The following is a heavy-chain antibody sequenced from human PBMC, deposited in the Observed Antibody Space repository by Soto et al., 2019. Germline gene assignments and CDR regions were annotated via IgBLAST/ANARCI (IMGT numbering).Heavy chain of an antibody. CDR3: AKDQRQLVIFDWFDP. CDR2: ISYDGSNK. V-gene: IGHV3-30*18. D-gene: IGHD6-6*01. Sequence: PGGSLRLSCAASGFTFSSYGMHWVRQAPGKGLEWVAVISYDGSNKYYADSVKGRFTISRDNSKNTLYLQMNSLRAEDTAVYYCAKDQRQLVIFDWFDPWGQGTLVTVSS. J-gene: IGHJ5*02. CDR1: GFTFSSYG.